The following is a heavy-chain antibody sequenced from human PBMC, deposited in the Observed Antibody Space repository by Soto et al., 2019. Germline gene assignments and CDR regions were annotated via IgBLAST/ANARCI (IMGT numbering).Heavy chain of an antibody. CDR3: ARDLSPPPIAAANGLGY. CDR1: GFTFSSYW. D-gene: IGHD6-13*01. CDR2: IKDDESNT. V-gene: IGHV3-74*01. J-gene: IGHJ4*02. Sequence: GGSLRLSCEASGFTFSSYWMHWVRQSPGKGLEWVARIKDDESNTSYADSVKGRFTISRDNSKNTLYLQMNSLRAEDTAVYYCARDLSPPPIAAANGLGYWGQGTLVTVSS.